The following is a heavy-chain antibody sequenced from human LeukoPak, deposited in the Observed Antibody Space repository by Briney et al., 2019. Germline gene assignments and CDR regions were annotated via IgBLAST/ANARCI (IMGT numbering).Heavy chain of an antibody. Sequence: GGSLRLSCAASGFTFSNAWMSWVRQAPGKGLEWVGRIKSKTDGGTTDFAAPVKGRFTISKDDSNNTLYLQMNSLKTEDTGVYYCATGFSEYFDLWGQGTQVTVST. D-gene: IGHD3-3*01. CDR3: ATGFSEYFDL. J-gene: IGHJ4*02. V-gene: IGHV3-15*01. CDR1: GFTFSNAW. CDR2: IKSKTDGGTT.